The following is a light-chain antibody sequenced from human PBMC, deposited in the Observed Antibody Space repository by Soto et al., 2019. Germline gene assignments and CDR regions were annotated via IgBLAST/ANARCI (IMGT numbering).Light chain of an antibody. J-gene: IGKJ2*01. CDR3: QQYNNWPMYT. CDR2: GAS. Sequence: EIVMTQSPATLSVSPGERATLSCRASQSVSSNLAWYQQKPGQAPRLLIYGASTRATGIPARFSGSGSETELTLTISSLQSEDFAVYYCQQYNNWPMYTFGQGTKLEIK. V-gene: IGKV3-15*01. CDR1: QSVSSN.